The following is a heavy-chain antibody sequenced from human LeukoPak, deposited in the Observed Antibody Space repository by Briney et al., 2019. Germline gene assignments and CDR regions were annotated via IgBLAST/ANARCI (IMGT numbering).Heavy chain of an antibody. Sequence: SETLSLTCAVCGGSFSGYYWSWIRQPPGKGLEWIGEINHSGSTNYNPSLKSRVTISVDTSKSQFSLKLSSVTAADTAVYYCARSYIAARGKYFDLWGRGTLVTVSS. CDR2: INHSGST. V-gene: IGHV4-34*01. J-gene: IGHJ2*01. CDR3: ARSYIAARGKYFDL. CDR1: GGSFSGYY. D-gene: IGHD6-6*01.